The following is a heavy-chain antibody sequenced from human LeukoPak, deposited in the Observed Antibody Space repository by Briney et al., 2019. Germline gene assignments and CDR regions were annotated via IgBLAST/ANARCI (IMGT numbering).Heavy chain of an antibody. CDR3: AREGYSSTSHAFDI. V-gene: IGHV3-20*04. D-gene: IGHD6-13*01. CDR2: INWNGGST. J-gene: IGHJ3*02. Sequence: GGSLRLSCEASGFTFADYGMSWVRQAPGKGLEWVSGINWNGGSTGYADSVKGRFTISRDNAKNSLYLQMNSLRAEDTALYYCAREGYSSTSHAFDIWGQGTMVTVSS. CDR1: GFTFADYG.